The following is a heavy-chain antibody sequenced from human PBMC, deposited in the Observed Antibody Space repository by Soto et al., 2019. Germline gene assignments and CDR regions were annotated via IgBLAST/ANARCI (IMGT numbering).Heavy chain of an antibody. D-gene: IGHD3-10*01. J-gene: IGHJ5*02. V-gene: IGHV1-3*01. CDR2: INAGNGNT. CDR1: GYIFTSYA. Sequence: EASVKVSCKASGYIFTSYAMHWVRQAPGQRLEWMGWINAGNGNTKYSQKFQGRVTITRDTSASTAYMELSSLRSEDTAVYYCARGTPVWFDPWGQGTLVTVPS. CDR3: ARGTPVWFDP.